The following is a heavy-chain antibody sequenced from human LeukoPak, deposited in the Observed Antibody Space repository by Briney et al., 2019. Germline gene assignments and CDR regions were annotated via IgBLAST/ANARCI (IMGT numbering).Heavy chain of an antibody. J-gene: IGHJ4*02. CDR3: AREYYSQWPSN. CDR2: ISSSGSTI. V-gene: IGHV3-48*04. D-gene: IGHD3-10*01. Sequence: GGSLRLSCAASGFTFSSYAMSWVRQAPGKGLEWVSYISSSGSTIYYADSVKGRFTISRDNAKNSLYLQMNSLRAEDTAVYYCAREYYSQWPSNWGQGTLVTVSS. CDR1: GFTFSSYA.